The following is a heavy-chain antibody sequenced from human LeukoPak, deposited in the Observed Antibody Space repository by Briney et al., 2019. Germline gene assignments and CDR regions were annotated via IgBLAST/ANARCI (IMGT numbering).Heavy chain of an antibody. J-gene: IGHJ4*02. CDR3: TKDLTGEVDY. D-gene: IGHD7-27*01. Sequence: PGGSLRLSCAASGFTFDDYAMHWVRQAPGRGLEWVSSISWDGVDIGYGDSVKGRFTISRDNAKNTLFLQMNSLTVEDTAVYYCTKDLTGEVDYWGQGILVTVSS. CDR1: GFTFDDYA. V-gene: IGHV3-9*01. CDR2: ISWDGVDI.